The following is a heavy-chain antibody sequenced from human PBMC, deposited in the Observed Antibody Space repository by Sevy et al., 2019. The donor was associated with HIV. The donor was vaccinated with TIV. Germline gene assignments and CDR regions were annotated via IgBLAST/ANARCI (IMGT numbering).Heavy chain of an antibody. CDR1: GFTVGTYW. Sequence: GGSLRLSCAASGFTVGTYWMSWVRQAPGKGLQWVASIKQDESEKNYVDSVKGRFTISRDNAKNSLALQMNSLRAEDTVVYYCARDLIVPTGMFYYGMDVWGQGTTVTVSS. CDR3: ARDLIVPTGMFYYGMDV. CDR2: IKQDESEK. D-gene: IGHD2-2*01. J-gene: IGHJ6*02. V-gene: IGHV3-7*01.